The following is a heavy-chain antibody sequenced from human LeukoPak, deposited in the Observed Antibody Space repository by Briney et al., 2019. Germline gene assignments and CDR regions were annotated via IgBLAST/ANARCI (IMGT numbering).Heavy chain of an antibody. D-gene: IGHD1-26*01. Sequence: PGGSLRLSCAASGFTFSSYNMNWVRQAPGKGLQWVSYISSTTRSIYYADSVKGRFTISRDNAKNSLYLQMNSLRDEDTAVYYCARGSLDYWGQETLVTVSS. V-gene: IGHV3-48*02. J-gene: IGHJ4*02. CDR3: ARGSLDY. CDR1: GFTFSSYN. CDR2: ISSTTRSI.